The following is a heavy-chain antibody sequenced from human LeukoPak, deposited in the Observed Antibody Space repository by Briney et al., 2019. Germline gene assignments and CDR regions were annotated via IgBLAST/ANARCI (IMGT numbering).Heavy chain of an antibody. CDR1: GGSISSGSYY. J-gene: IGHJ4*02. CDR2: IYTSGST. Sequence: SQTLSLTCTVSGGSISSGSYYWSWIRQPAGKGLEWIGRIYTSGSTNYNPSLKSRVTISVDTSKNQFSLKLSSVTAADTAVYYCARSAFCGGDCYFPYYFDYWGQGTLVTVSS. V-gene: IGHV4-61*02. D-gene: IGHD2-21*02. CDR3: ARSAFCGGDCYFPYYFDY.